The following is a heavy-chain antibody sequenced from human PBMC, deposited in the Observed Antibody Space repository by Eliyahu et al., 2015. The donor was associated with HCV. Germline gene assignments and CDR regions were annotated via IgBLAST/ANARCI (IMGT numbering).Heavy chain of an antibody. CDR1: GFTFSSYX. V-gene: IGHV3-21*01. J-gene: IGHJ6*02. Sequence: EVQLVESGGGLVKPGGSLRLSCAASGFTFSSYXMXGVRQAPGKGLEWGSSISSSSSYIYXADSVKGRFTISRDNAKNSLYLQMNSLRAEDTAVYYCARDITPPISNFWSGPYYYYGMDVWGQGTTVTVSS. CDR2: ISSSSSYI. CDR3: ARDITPPISNFWSGPYYYYGMDV. D-gene: IGHD3-3*01.